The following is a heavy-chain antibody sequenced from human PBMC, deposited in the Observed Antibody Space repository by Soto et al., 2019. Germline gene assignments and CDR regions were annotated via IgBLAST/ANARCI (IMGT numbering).Heavy chain of an antibody. CDR3: SGSYYNDPLNWFDP. J-gene: IGHJ5*02. CDR1: GGSISSYY. Sequence: SSETLSLTCTVSGGSISSYYWSWIRQPPGKGLEWIGYVYYSGSTNYNPSLKSRVTISVDTSKNQFSLKLSSVTAADTAVYYCSGSYYNDPLNWFDPWGQGTLVTVSS. V-gene: IGHV4-59*08. D-gene: IGHD3-10*01. CDR2: VYYSGST.